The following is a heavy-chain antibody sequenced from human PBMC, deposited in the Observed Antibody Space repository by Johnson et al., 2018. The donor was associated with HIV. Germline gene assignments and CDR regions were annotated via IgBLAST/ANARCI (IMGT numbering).Heavy chain of an antibody. CDR1: GFTVSSNY. J-gene: IGHJ3*02. V-gene: IGHV3-66*01. CDR3: AREGAWEVRPGAFDI. Sequence: VQLVESGGGLVQPGGSLRLSCAASGFTVSSNYMSWVRQAPGKGLEWVSVIYSGGRTYYADSVKGRFTISRDNSKNTLYLQRNSLRAEDTAVYYCAREGAWEVRPGAFDIWGQGTMVTVSS. D-gene: IGHD1-26*01. CDR2: IYSGGRT.